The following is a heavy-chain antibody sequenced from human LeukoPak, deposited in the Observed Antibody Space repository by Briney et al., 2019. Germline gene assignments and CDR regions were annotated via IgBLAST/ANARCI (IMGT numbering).Heavy chain of an antibody. V-gene: IGHV3-21*01. CDR2: IDRGVGNT. Sequence: GGSLRLSCAASGFTFPRYDMSWVRQAPGKGLECVSAIDRGVGNTYYADSVKGRFTISRDNAKNSLYLQMNSLRAEDTAVYYCARDADGYCSGGSCFIIWGQGTMVTVSS. D-gene: IGHD2-15*01. CDR3: ARDADGYCSGGSCFII. CDR1: GFTFPRYD. J-gene: IGHJ3*02.